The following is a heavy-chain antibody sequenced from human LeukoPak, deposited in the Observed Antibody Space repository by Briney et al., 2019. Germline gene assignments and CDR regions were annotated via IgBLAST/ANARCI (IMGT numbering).Heavy chain of an antibody. CDR2: INSDGSST. J-gene: IGHJ4*02. D-gene: IGHD3-22*01. Sequence: GGSLRLSCAASGFTFSSYWMHWVRQAPGKGLVWVSRINSDGSSTSYADSVKGRFTISRDNSKNTLYLQMNCLRAEDTAVYYCAKGDGYYYDSSGYSLGYWGQGTLVTVSS. CDR3: AKGDGYYYDSSGYSLGY. V-gene: IGHV3-74*01. CDR1: GFTFSSYW.